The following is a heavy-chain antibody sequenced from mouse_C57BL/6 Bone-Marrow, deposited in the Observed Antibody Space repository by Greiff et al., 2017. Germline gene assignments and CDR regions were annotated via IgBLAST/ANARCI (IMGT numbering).Heavy chain of an antibody. D-gene: IGHD2-5*01. Sequence: QVQLQQPGAELVKPGASVKLSCKASGYTFTSYWMHWVKQRPGRGLEWIGRIDPNSGGTKYNEKFKSKATLTVDKPSSTAYMQLRSLTSEDSAVYYCARGYDSNFEFAYWGQGTLGTVSS. J-gene: IGHJ3*01. CDR2: IDPNSGGT. V-gene: IGHV1-72*01. CDR1: GYTFTSYW. CDR3: ARGYDSNFEFAY.